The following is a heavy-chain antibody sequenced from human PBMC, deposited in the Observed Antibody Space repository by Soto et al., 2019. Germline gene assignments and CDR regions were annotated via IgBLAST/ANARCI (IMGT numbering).Heavy chain of an antibody. D-gene: IGHD1-26*01. CDR1: GYTFTSYY. Sequence: QVQLVQSGAEVKKPGASVKVSCKASGYTFTSYYMHWVRQAPGQGLEWMGIINPSGGSTSYAQKLQGRVTMTRDTSTSTAYIELSSLRSEDTAAYYCASAPVVEATVGYWGQGTLVTVSS. J-gene: IGHJ4*02. CDR3: ASAPVVEATVGY. CDR2: INPSGGST. V-gene: IGHV1-46*04.